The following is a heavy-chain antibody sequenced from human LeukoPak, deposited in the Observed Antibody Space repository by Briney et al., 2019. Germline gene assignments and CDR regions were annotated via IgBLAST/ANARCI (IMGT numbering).Heavy chain of an antibody. V-gene: IGHV3-23*01. Sequence: GGSFGLPCAASGSTFSGMPRGGAARPQGREWMGSTELSGSGGGNTYFADSVKGRFTIARDDSKNTLYLLLNSLRNEDTAVYYCAKVVDIVATNLIDYWGQGTLVTVSS. CDR2: LSGSGGGNT. J-gene: IGHJ4*02. CDR1: GSTFSGMP. CDR3: AKVVDIVATNLIDY. D-gene: IGHD5-12*01.